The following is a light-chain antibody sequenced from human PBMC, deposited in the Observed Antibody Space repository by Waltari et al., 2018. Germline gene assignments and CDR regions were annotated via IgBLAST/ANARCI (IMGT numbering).Light chain of an antibody. CDR3: QQRSDWPPLT. Sequence: EIILTQSPATLSLSPGERATLSCRASQSVNSLAWYQQQPGQAPRLLIYAASYRATGIPARFSGSGSGTDFTLTISSLETEDFAVYYCQQRSDWPPLTFGGGTKVEVK. J-gene: IGKJ4*01. V-gene: IGKV3-11*01. CDR1: QSVNS. CDR2: AAS.